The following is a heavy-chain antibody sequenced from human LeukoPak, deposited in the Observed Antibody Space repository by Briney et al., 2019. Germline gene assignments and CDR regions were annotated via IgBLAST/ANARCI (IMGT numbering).Heavy chain of an antibody. CDR1: GGSISSYY. D-gene: IGHD6-13*01. Sequence: SETLSLTCTVSGGSISSYYWSWIRQPPGKGLEWIGYIYYSGSTNYNPSLKSRVTISVDTSKNQFSLKLSSVTAADTAAYYCAREIAAAGTDAFDIWGQGTMVTVSS. CDR2: IYYSGST. CDR3: AREIAAAGTDAFDI. V-gene: IGHV4-59*01. J-gene: IGHJ3*02.